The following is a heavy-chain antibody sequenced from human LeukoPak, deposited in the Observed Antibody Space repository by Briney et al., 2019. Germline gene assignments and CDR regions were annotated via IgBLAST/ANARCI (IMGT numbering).Heavy chain of an antibody. V-gene: IGHV1-18*01. J-gene: IGHJ6*03. CDR1: GYTFTSYG. D-gene: IGHD4-17*01. CDR3: ATSTVTGGAYYYYYYMDV. CDR2: ISAYNGNT. Sequence: ASVKVSCKASGYTFTSYGISWVRQAPGQGLEWMGWISAYNGNTNYAQKFQGRVTLTRDMSTSTDYLELSSLRSEDTAVYYCATSTVTGGAYYYYYYMDVWGKGTTVTISS.